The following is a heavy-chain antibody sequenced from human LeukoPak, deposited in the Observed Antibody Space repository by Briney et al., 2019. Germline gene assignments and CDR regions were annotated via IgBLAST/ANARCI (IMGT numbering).Heavy chain of an antibody. D-gene: IGHD2-21*02. V-gene: IGHV3-33*06. Sequence: GRSLRLSCAASGFTFSSYGMHWVRQAPGKGLEWVAVIWCDGGNKYYADSVKGRFTISRDNSKNTLYLQMNSLRAEDTAVYYCAKVYCGGDCYAHYFDYWGQGTLVTVSS. CDR1: GFTFSSYG. J-gene: IGHJ4*02. CDR3: AKVYCGGDCYAHYFDY. CDR2: IWCDGGNK.